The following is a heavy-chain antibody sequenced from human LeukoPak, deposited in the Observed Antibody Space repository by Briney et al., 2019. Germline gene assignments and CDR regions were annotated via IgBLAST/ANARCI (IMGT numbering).Heavy chain of an antibody. CDR3: AKDQASSGWYYDY. Sequence: GRSLRLSCAGSGFTFSSYGMHWVRQAPGKGLEWVAVISYDGSDKYYADSVKGRFTISRDSSKNTLYLQMNTLRAEDTAVYYCAKDQASSGWYYDYWGQGTLVIVSS. CDR2: ISYDGSDK. J-gene: IGHJ4*02. CDR1: GFTFSSYG. V-gene: IGHV3-30*18. D-gene: IGHD6-19*01.